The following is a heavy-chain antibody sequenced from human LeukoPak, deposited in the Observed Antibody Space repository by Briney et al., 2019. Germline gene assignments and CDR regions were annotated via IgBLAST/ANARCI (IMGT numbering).Heavy chain of an antibody. J-gene: IGHJ4*02. CDR3: ARHHEYDYYDSSGYYSPATPVDY. V-gene: IGHV4-34*01. CDR2: INHSGST. D-gene: IGHD3-22*01. CDR1: GGSFSGYY. Sequence: SETLSLTCAVYGGSFSGYYWSWIRQPPGKGLEWIGEINHSGSTNYNPSLKSRVTISVDTSKNQFSLKLSSVTAADTAVYYCARHHEYDYYDSSGYYSPATPVDYWGQGTLVTVSS.